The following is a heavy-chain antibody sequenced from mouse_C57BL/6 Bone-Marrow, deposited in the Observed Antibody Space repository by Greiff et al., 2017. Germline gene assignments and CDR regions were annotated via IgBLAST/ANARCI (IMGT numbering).Heavy chain of an antibody. CDR1: GFTFSSYA. J-gene: IGHJ2*01. V-gene: IGHV5-4*01. CDR3: AREVGSSSFDY. Sequence: EVKLVESGGGLVKPGGSLKLSCAASGFTFSSYAMSWVRQTPEKRLEWVATISDGGSYTYYPDNVKGRFTISRDNAKNNLYLQMSHLKSEDTAMYYCAREVGSSSFDYWGQGTTLTVSS. D-gene: IGHD1-1*01. CDR2: ISDGGSYT.